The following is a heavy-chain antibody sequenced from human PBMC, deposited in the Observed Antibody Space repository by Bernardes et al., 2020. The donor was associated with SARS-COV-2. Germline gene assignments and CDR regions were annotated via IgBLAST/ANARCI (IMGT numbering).Heavy chain of an antibody. Sequence: SETLSLTCAVYGEAFSGYYWAWIRQPPGKGLEWIGTIFHSGSTYYNPSLKSRITISVDTSKNQFSLKLTSLTAPDTAVYYCARRYSGSFFFHHWGQGALVTVSS. CDR3: ARRYSGSFFFHH. J-gene: IGHJ1*01. V-gene: IGHV4-34*12. CDR2: IFHSGST. D-gene: IGHD1-26*01. CDR1: GEAFSGYY.